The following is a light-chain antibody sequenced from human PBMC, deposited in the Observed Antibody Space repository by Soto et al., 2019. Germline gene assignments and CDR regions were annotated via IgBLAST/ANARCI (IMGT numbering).Light chain of an antibody. CDR1: SRDVGNYIY. V-gene: IGLV2-11*01. CDR2: DVT. J-gene: IGLJ3*02. Sequence: QSVLTQPRSVSGSPGQSVTISCTGTSRDVGNYIYVAWYQQHPDKAPKVIIHDVTKRPSGVPDRFSGSKSGNTASLTISGLQAEDEADYYCCSYAGGDTWVFGGGTKLTVL. CDR3: CSYAGGDTWV.